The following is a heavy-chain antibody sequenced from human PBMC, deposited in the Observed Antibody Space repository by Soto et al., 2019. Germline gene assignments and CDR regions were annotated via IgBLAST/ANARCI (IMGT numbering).Heavy chain of an antibody. CDR3: AKDWSGITIFGVVTPAQINGMDV. CDR2: ISGSGGST. Sequence: GSLRLSCAASGFTFSSYAMSWVRQAPGKGLEWVSAISGSGGSTYYVDSVKGRFTISRDNSKNTLYLQMNSLRAEDTAVYYCAKDWSGITIFGVVTPAQINGMDVWGQGTTVTVSS. J-gene: IGHJ6*02. V-gene: IGHV3-23*01. CDR1: GFTFSSYA. D-gene: IGHD3-3*01.